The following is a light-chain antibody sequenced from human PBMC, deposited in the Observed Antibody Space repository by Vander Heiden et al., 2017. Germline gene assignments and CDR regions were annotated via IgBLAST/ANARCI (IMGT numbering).Light chain of an antibody. CDR3: SSYTTSSTYV. V-gene: IGLV2-14*01. CDR1: SSDVGGYHY. Sequence: QSALPQPASVSGSPGQSTTISCTGTSSDVGGYHYVSWYQQHPGKAPKLMIYDVSNRPSGVSNRFSGSKSGNTASLTISGLQAEDEADYYCSSYTTSSTYVFGTGTKVTVL. CDR2: DVS. J-gene: IGLJ1*01.